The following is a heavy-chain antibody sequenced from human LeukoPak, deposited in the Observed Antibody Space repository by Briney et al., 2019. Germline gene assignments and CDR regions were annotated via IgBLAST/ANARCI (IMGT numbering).Heavy chain of an antibody. D-gene: IGHD5-12*01. J-gene: IGHJ6*03. CDR1: GGSFSGYY. CDR3: ARSGVARHYMDV. V-gene: IGHV4-34*01. Sequence: SETLSLTCAVYGGSFSGYYWGWIRQPPGKGLEWIGSIYYSGSTYYNPSLKSRVTLSVDTSKNQFSLKLSSVTAADTAVYYCARSGVARHYMDVWGKGTTVTISS. CDR2: IYYSGST.